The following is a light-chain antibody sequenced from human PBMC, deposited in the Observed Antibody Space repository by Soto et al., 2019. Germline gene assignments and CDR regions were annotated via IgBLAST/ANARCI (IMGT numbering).Light chain of an antibody. V-gene: IGKV1-39*01. J-gene: IGKJ5*01. CDR2: AAS. CDR1: QTITSY. Sequence: DIQMTQSPSSLSASVGDRVTITCRSSQTITSYLNWYQQKPGKXPXXLIYAASNLQSGVPSRFTVNGSGTDYTLSLSSLKPEDFATYDCQQSYRTPTFGQGTRLDIK. CDR3: QQSYRTPT.